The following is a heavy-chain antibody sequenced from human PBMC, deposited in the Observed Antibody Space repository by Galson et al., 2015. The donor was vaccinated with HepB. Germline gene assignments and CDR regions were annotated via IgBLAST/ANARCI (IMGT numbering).Heavy chain of an antibody. CDR1: GYTLTSYG. J-gene: IGHJ3*02. Sequence: SVKVSCKASGYTLTSYGISWVRQAPGQGLEWMGWISAYNGNTNYAQKLQGRVTMTTDTSTSTAYMELRSLRSDDTAVYYCARSSRWASPGIAVAGDAFDIWGQGTMVTVSS. D-gene: IGHD6-19*01. CDR3: ARSSRWASPGIAVAGDAFDI. V-gene: IGHV1-18*04. CDR2: ISAYNGNT.